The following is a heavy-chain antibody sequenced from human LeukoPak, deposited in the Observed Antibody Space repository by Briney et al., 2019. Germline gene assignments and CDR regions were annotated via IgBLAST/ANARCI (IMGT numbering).Heavy chain of an antibody. CDR1: GGSISSYY. CDR2: IYYSGST. D-gene: IGHD3-3*01. V-gene: IGHV4-59*08. J-gene: IGHJ6*03. CDR3: ATSTIFGVVIDYYYYMDV. Sequence: SETLSLTCTVSGGSISSYYWSWIRQPPGKGLEWIGYIYYSGSTNCNPSLKSRVTISVDTSKNQFSLKLSSVTAADTAVYYCATSTIFGVVIDYYYYMDVWGKGTTVTVSS.